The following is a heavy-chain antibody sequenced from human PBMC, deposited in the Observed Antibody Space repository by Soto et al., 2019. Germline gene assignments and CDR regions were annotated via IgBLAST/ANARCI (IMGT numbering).Heavy chain of an antibody. CDR3: ARGGYDFWSGYYDGKDAFDI. D-gene: IGHD3-3*01. Sequence: EVQLVESGGGLVKPGGSLRLSCAASGFTFSSYSMNWVRQAPGKGLEWVSSISSSSSYIYYADAVKGRFIISRDNAKKSMYLQMNSLRAEDTAVYYCARGGYDFWSGYYDGKDAFDIWGQGTMVTVSS. CDR1: GFTFSSYS. V-gene: IGHV3-21*01. CDR2: ISSSSSYI. J-gene: IGHJ3*02.